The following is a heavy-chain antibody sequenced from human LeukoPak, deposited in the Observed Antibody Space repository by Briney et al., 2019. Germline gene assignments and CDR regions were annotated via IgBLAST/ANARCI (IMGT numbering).Heavy chain of an antibody. D-gene: IGHD6-6*01. CDR1: GFTFSNHG. CDR2: IWYDGSNK. CDR3: ARDVAARRLDP. Sequence: GGSLRLSCAASGFTFSNHGMHWVRQAPGKGLEWVAAIWYDGSNKYYADSVKGRFTISRDNSKNTLDLQMNSLRAEDTAVYYCARDVAARRLDPWGQGTLVTVSS. V-gene: IGHV3-33*01. J-gene: IGHJ5*02.